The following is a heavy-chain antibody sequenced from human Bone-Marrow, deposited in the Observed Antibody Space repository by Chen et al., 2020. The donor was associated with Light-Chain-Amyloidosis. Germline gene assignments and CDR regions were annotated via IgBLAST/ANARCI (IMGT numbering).Heavy chain of an antibody. V-gene: IGHV4-59*01. CDR2: NYNSGTT. J-gene: IGHJ4*02. D-gene: IGHD3-16*01. CDR3: GRDNIGGVDF. Sequence: QVQLQESGPGLVKPSETLSLTCTVSGGSMDYYYWNWIRQHPGRGLEWIGYNYNSGTTNYNPSLRSRVTMSVDMSKKQFSLKLSSVTAADTAVYYCGRDNIGGVDFWGQGTPVTVSS. CDR1: GGSMDYYY.